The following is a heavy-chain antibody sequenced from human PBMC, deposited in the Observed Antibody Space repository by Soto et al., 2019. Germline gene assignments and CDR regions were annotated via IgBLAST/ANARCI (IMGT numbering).Heavy chain of an antibody. D-gene: IGHD6-13*01. CDR2: VWYDGSNK. Sequence: QVQVVESGGGVVQPGRSLRLSCAASGFNFGSYGMHWVRQAPGKGLEWVAIVWYDGSNKYYADSVKGRFSISRDNSKNTVFLQMGRPRAEDTAVYYCVRGMAAAATGFDPWGQGTLVTVSS. V-gene: IGHV3-33*01. J-gene: IGHJ5*02. CDR3: VRGMAAAATGFDP. CDR1: GFNFGSYG.